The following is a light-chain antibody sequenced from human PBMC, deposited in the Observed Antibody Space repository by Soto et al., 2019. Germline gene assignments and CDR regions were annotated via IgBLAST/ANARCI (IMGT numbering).Light chain of an antibody. CDR2: EVI. J-gene: IGLJ2*01. V-gene: IGLV2-23*02. Sequence: QSALTQPASVSGSPGQSITISCTGTSSDVGSYNLVSWYQQHPGKTPKLLIYEVIKRPSGVSNRFSGSKSGNTASLTISGLQAEDKADYYCCSYADSGTSVFGGGTKLTVL. CDR3: CSYADSGTSV. CDR1: SSDVGSYNL.